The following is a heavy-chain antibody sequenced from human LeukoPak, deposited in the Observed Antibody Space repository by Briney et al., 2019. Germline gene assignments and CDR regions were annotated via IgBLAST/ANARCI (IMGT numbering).Heavy chain of an antibody. Sequence: GGSLRLSCAASGFTFSSYEMNWVRQAPGKGLEWVSYISSSGSTIYYADSVKGRFTISRDNAKNSLYLQMNSLRAEDTAVYYCARDTTPRWFGELSYGMDVWGQGTTVTVSS. J-gene: IGHJ6*02. CDR1: GFTFSSYE. D-gene: IGHD3-10*01. CDR2: ISSSGSTI. V-gene: IGHV3-48*03. CDR3: ARDTTPRWFGELSYGMDV.